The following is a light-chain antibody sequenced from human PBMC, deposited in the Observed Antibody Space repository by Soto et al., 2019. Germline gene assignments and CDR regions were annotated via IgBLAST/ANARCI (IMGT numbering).Light chain of an antibody. Sequence: QSALTQPASVSGSPGQSITISCTGTNSDVGAYNYVSWYQQHPGKAPKLMIYEVTDRPSGVSNRFSGSKSGNTASLTISGLQAEDEADYYCCAYTSSNTRVFGTGTKLTVL. J-gene: IGLJ1*01. V-gene: IGLV2-14*01. CDR3: CAYTSSNTRV. CDR1: NSDVGAYNY. CDR2: EVT.